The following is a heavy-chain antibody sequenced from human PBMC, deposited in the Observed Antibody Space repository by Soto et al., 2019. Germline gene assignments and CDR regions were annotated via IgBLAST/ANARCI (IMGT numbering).Heavy chain of an antibody. D-gene: IGHD2-15*01. Sequence: SETLSLTCTVSGGSISSGGYYWSWIRQHPGKGLEWIGYIYYSGSTYYNPSLKSRVTISVDTSKNQFSLKLSSVTAADTAVYYCARSDCSGGSCYSFYYYGMDVWGQGTTVTVSS. CDR3: ARSDCSGGSCYSFYYYGMDV. CDR1: GGSISSGGYY. J-gene: IGHJ6*02. V-gene: IGHV4-31*03. CDR2: IYYSGST.